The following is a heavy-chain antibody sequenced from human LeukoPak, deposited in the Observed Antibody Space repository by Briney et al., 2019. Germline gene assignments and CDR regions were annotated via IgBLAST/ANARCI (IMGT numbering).Heavy chain of an antibody. D-gene: IGHD3-10*01. J-gene: IGHJ2*01. V-gene: IGHV4-59*08. CDR2: IYYSGST. Sequence: PSETLSLTCTVSGGSISNDYWSWIRQPPGKGLEWIGYIYYSGSTNYNPSLKSRVTISVDTSKNQFSLKLSSVTAADTAVYYCARPPRGSVYWYFDLWGRGTLVTVSS. CDR1: GGSISNDY. CDR3: ARPPRGSVYWYFDL.